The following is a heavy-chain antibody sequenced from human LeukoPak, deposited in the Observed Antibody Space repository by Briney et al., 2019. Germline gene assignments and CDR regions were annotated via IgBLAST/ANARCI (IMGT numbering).Heavy chain of an antibody. Sequence: PSETLSLTCAVYGGSFSGYYWSWIRQPPGKGLEWIGEINHSGSTNYNPSLKSRVTISVDTSKNQFSLKLSSVTAADTAVYYCARESTIFGVVIHNWGQRTLVTVSS. CDR1: GGSFSGYY. V-gene: IGHV4-34*01. CDR3: ARESTIFGVVIHN. D-gene: IGHD3-3*01. J-gene: IGHJ4*02. CDR2: INHSGST.